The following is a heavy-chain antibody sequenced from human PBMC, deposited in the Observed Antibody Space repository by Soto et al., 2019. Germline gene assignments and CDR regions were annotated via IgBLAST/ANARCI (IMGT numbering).Heavy chain of an antibody. Sequence: GASVKVSCKASGYTFTNYGITWVRQAPGQGLEWMGWIGAYNDDTHYTERIQGRVTMTTDTSTSTAYIELRSLRNDDKAVYNCARVRKLVGYFYYYLDVWGKGPTFTVPS. V-gene: IGHV1-18*01. CDR3: ARVRKLVGYFYYYLDV. CDR2: IGAYNDDT. CDR1: GYTFTNYG. J-gene: IGHJ6*03. D-gene: IGHD6-6*01.